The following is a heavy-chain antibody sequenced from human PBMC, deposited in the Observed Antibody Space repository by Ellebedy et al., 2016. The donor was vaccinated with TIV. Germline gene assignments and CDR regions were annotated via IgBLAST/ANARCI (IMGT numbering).Heavy chain of an antibody. V-gene: IGHV3-72*01. D-gene: IGHD3-16*02. CDR3: VRVLSYHPYHMDA. J-gene: IGHJ6*03. CDR2: IRNKASGYTT. CDR1: GFTFSDHY. Sequence: GGSLRLXXAASGFTFSDHYMDWVRQAPGRGLEWVGRIRNKASGYTTEYAASVRGRFTISREDSENSLYLQMNSLKTEDTAVYHCVRVLSYHPYHMDAWGKGTTVTVSS.